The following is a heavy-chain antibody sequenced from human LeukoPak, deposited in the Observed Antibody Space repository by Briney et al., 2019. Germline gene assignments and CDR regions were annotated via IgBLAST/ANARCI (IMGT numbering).Heavy chain of an antibody. D-gene: IGHD5-12*01. CDR3: AREGEIGYDMSDY. Sequence: ASVTVSFKASGYTFTHYYMNWVRQAPGQGLEWMGIINPSGGSTSYAQKFQGRVTVTRDTSTSTVYMELSSLRSEDTAMYYCAREGEIGYDMSDYWGQGTLVTVSS. J-gene: IGHJ4*02. V-gene: IGHV1-46*01. CDR1: GYTFTHYY. CDR2: INPSGGST.